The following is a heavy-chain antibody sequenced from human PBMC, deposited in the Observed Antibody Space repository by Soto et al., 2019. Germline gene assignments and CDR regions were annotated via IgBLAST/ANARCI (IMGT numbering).Heavy chain of an antibody. D-gene: IGHD3-10*01. CDR2: ISAYNGNT. V-gene: IGHV1-18*01. Sequence: ASVKVSCKASGYTFTSYGISWVRQAPGQGLEWMGWISAYNGNTNYAQKLQGRVTMTTDTSTSTAYMELRSLRSDDTAVYYCAREEDIYGSGSYYNYWGQGTLVTVSS. CDR3: AREEDIYGSGSYYNY. J-gene: IGHJ4*02. CDR1: GYTFTSYG.